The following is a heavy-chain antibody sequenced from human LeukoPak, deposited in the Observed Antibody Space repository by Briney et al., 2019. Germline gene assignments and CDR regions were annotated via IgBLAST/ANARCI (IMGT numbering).Heavy chain of an antibody. J-gene: IGHJ5*02. CDR3: ARGLDYYDSSGP. V-gene: IGHV1-8*03. Sequence: ASVKVSCKASGGTFTSYDINWVRQATGQGLEWMGWMNPNSGNTGYAQKFQGRVTITRNTSISTAYMELSSLRSEDTAVYYCARGLDYYDSSGPWGQGTLVTVSS. CDR2: MNPNSGNT. CDR1: GGTFTSYD. D-gene: IGHD3-22*01.